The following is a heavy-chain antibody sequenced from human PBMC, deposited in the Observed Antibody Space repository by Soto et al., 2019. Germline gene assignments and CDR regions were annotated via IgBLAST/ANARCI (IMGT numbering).Heavy chain of an antibody. CDR1: GGTFSRHS. CDR3: ERDLTSVRGS. Sequence: QVQMVQSGAEVKKPGSSARVSCKVSGGTFSRHSISWVRQAPGQGLEWMGGIIPTFDATQYAQKFQCRLTITADESTTTFHMDLSGLRPEDTAIYYCERDLTSVRGSWGQGTLVTVS. D-gene: IGHD3-10*01. V-gene: IGHV1-69*01. J-gene: IGHJ4*02. CDR2: IIPTFDAT.